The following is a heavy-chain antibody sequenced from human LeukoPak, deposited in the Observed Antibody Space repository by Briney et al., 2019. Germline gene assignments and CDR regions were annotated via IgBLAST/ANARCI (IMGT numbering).Heavy chain of an antibody. Sequence: ASVKVSCKASGGTFSSYAISWVRQAPGQGLEWMGGIIPIFGTANYAQKFQGRVTITADESTSTAYMGLSSLRSEDTAVYYCARGSRYYYDSSGYPFDYWGQGTLVTVSS. V-gene: IGHV1-69*13. CDR1: GGTFSSYA. CDR2: IIPIFGTA. CDR3: ARGSRYYYDSSGYPFDY. J-gene: IGHJ4*02. D-gene: IGHD3-22*01.